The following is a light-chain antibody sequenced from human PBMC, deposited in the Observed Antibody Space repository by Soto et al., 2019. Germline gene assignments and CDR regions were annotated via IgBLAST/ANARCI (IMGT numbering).Light chain of an antibody. CDR3: QQYNNWPPT. CDR2: GAS. V-gene: IGKV3-15*01. CDR1: QSVSSN. J-gene: IGKJ1*01. Sequence: EIVMTQSPATLSVSPGERAALSCRASQSVSSNLAWYLQKPGQAPRLLIYGASTRATGIPDRFSGSGSGTEFTLTISSRQSEDFAVYYCQQYNNWPPTFGQGTKVEIK.